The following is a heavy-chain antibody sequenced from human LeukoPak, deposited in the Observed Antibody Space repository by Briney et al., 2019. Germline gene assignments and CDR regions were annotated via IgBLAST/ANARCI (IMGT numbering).Heavy chain of an antibody. D-gene: IGHD2-15*01. Sequence: ASVKVSCKASGGSFSSYAISRVRQAPGQGLEWMGGIIPIFGTANYAQKFQGRVTITTDESTSTAYMELSSMRSEDTAVYYCARDPLDCSGGSCSDYWGQGTLVTVSS. CDR1: GGSFSSYA. CDR3: ARDPLDCSGGSCSDY. J-gene: IGHJ4*02. CDR2: IIPIFGTA. V-gene: IGHV1-69*05.